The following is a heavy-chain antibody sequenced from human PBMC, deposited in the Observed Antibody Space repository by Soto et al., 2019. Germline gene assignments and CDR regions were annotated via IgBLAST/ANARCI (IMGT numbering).Heavy chain of an antibody. J-gene: IGHJ5*02. CDR3: ARAQFPIVATILPSWFDP. V-gene: IGHV3-21*01. D-gene: IGHD5-12*01. CDR2: ISSSSSYI. CDR1: GFTFSSYS. Sequence: GGSLRFSCAASGFTFSSYSMNWVRQAPGKGLEWVSSISSSSSYIYYADSVKGRFTISRDNAKNSLYLQMNSLRAEDTAVYYCARAQFPIVATILPSWFDPWGQGTLVTVSS.